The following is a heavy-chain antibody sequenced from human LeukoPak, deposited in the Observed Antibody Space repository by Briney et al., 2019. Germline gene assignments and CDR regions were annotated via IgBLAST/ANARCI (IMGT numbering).Heavy chain of an antibody. CDR2: ITAIFRTT. V-gene: IGHV1-69*01. CDR3: ARHSGYHSTMYLDY. D-gene: IGHD3-22*01. J-gene: IGHJ4*02. Sequence: SVKVSCKTSGGTFSNDAISWVRQAPGQGLEWMGGITAIFRTTNYAQKFQGRVTITADESMSTVYMELSSLRSEDTAVYYCARHSGYHSTMYLDYWGQGTLVTVSS. CDR1: GGTFSNDA.